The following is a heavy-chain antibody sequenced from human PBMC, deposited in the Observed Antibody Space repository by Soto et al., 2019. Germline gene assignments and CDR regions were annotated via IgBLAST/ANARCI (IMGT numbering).Heavy chain of an antibody. Sequence: ASVKVSCKASGYTFTGYYMHWVRQAPGQGLEWMGWINPNSGGTNYAQKFQGWVIMTRDTSISTAYMELSRLRSDDTAVYYCARDRQGYCSNTSCPPAINYGMDVWGQGTTVTVSS. CDR3: ARDRQGYCSNTSCPPAINYGMDV. J-gene: IGHJ6*02. CDR1: GYTFTGYY. V-gene: IGHV1-2*04. D-gene: IGHD2-2*01. CDR2: INPNSGGT.